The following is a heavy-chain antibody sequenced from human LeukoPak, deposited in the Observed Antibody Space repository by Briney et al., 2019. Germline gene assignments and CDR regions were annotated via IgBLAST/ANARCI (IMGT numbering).Heavy chain of an antibody. CDR1: GFTFSSYA. D-gene: IGHD3-9*01. V-gene: IGHV3-30-3*01. J-gene: IGHJ6*02. CDR2: ISYDGSNK. Sequence: GGSLRLSCAASGFTFSSYAMHWVRQAPGKGLEWVAVISYDGSNKYYADSVKGRFTISRDNSKNTQYLQMNSLRAEDTAVYYCARGGILTVYYYYGMDVWGQGTTVTVSS. CDR3: ARGGILTVYYYYGMDV.